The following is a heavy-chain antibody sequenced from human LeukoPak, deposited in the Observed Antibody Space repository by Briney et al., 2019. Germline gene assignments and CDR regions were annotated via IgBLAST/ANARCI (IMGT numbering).Heavy chain of an antibody. CDR3: ARGRHYYYYYMDV. CDR1: GGSISPYY. J-gene: IGHJ6*03. V-gene: IGHV4-59*12. Sequence: SETLSLTCTVSGGSISPYYWSWIRQPPGKGLEWIGYIYYRGTTDYNPSLKSRVSISVDTSKNQFSLKLSSVTAADTAVYYCARGRHYYYYYMDVWGKGTTVTVSS. CDR2: IYYRGTT.